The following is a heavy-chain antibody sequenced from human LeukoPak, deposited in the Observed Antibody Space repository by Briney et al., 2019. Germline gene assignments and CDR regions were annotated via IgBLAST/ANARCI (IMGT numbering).Heavy chain of an antibody. V-gene: IGHV3-30*18. CDR3: AKDRSKTWSFDH. Sequence: ETGGSLRLSCAASGFTFSSCGMHWVRQAPGKGLEWVAVISYDGSNKYYADSVKGRFTVSRDDSRNTVFLQMDSLRAEDMAVYYCAKDRSKTWSFDHWGQGTLVTVSS. D-gene: IGHD2-2*01. J-gene: IGHJ4*02. CDR2: ISYDGSNK. CDR1: GFTFSSCG.